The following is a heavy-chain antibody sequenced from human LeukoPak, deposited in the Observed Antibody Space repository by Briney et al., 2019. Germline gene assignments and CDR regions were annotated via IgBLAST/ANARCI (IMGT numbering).Heavy chain of an antibody. CDR3: ATPFDY. Sequence: GGSLRLSCAASGFTFSRYAMNWVRQAPGKGLEWVSYISGSSSTIYYADSVKGRFTISRDNAKNSLYLQMNSLRAEDTAVYYCATPFDYWSQGTLVTVSS. J-gene: IGHJ4*02. V-gene: IGHV3-48*01. CDR2: ISGSSSTI. CDR1: GFTFSRYA.